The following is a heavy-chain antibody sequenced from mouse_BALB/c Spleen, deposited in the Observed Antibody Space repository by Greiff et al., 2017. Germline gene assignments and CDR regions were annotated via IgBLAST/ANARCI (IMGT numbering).Heavy chain of an antibody. CDR3: ARDQYFDY. J-gene: IGHJ2*01. CDR2: ISDGGSYT. V-gene: IGHV5-4*02. Sequence: EVQGVESGGGLVKPGGSLKLSCAASGFTFSDYYMYWVRQTPEKRLEWVATISDGGSYTYYPDSVKGRFTISRDNAKNNLYLQMSSLKSEDTAMYYCARDQYFDYWGQGTTLTVSS. CDR1: GFTFSDYY.